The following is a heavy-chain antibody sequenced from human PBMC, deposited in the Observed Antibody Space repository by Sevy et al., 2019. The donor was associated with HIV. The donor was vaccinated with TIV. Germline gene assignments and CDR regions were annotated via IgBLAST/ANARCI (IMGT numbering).Heavy chain of an antibody. Sequence: GGSLRLSCAASGFTFSNYGMHWVRQAPGKGLEWVAVIWNDGSNKYYEDSVKGRFTISRDNSKNTLYLQMNSLRVEDTAVYFCARGSDFNDRSAKRDFDYWGQGTLVTVSS. V-gene: IGHV3-33*01. D-gene: IGHD3-22*01. CDR1: GFTFSNYG. J-gene: IGHJ4*02. CDR3: ARGSDFNDRSAKRDFDY. CDR2: IWNDGSNK.